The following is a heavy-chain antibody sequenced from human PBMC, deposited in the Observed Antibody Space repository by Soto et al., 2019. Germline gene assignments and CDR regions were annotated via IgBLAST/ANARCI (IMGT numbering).Heavy chain of an antibody. CDR2: IYYREST. V-gene: IGHV4-39*01. J-gene: IGHJ4*02. Sequence: QLQLQESGPGLVKPSETLSLTCTVSGGSISTSPYYWGWIRQPPGKGLEWIGSIYYRESTYYNPSLKSRVTLSVDTSKNQFSLTLSSVTAADTAVYYCDSSGRDVTQWYWGQGTLVTVSS. CDR3: DSSGRDVTQWY. CDR1: GGSISTSPYY. D-gene: IGHD3-22*01.